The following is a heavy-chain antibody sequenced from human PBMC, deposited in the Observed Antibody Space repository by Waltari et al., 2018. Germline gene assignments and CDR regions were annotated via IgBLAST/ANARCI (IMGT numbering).Heavy chain of an antibody. J-gene: IGHJ4*02. D-gene: IGHD3-16*02. Sequence: QVQLQESGPGLVKPSETLSLTCPVSGGSISSYYWSWIRQPPGKGLEWIGYIYYSGSTNYNPSLKSRVTISVDTSKNQFSLKLSSVTAADTAVYYCAREGPAYDYVWGSYQYYFDYWGQGTLVTVSS. V-gene: IGHV4-59*01. CDR2: IYYSGST. CDR1: GGSISSYY. CDR3: AREGPAYDYVWGSYQYYFDY.